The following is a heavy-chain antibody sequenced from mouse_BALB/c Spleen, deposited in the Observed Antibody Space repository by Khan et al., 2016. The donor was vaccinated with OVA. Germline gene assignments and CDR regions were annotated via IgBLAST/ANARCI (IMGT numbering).Heavy chain of an antibody. Sequence: QVQLKESGPGLVAPSQSLSITCTVSGFSLTSYGVNWVRQPPGKGLEWLGVIWGDGSLNYHSTLKSRLIISKDNSKRQFFLTLNSLQTDDTATYYCAKFTPDYYSIDQWGQGTSVTVSS. CDR2: IWGDGSL. D-gene: IGHD1-1*01. J-gene: IGHJ4*01. V-gene: IGHV2-3*01. CDR1: GFSLTSYG. CDR3: AKFTPDYYSIDQ.